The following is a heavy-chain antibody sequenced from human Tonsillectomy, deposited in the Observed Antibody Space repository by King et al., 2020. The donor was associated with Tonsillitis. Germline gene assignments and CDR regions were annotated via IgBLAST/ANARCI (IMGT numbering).Heavy chain of an antibody. J-gene: IGHJ4*02. D-gene: IGHD2/OR15-2a*01. CDR3: AKDFFPATFSYYFSH. CDR2: ISNSGETT. Sequence: VQLVESGGGLVQPGGSLRLSCAASGITFSHFAMTWVRQAPGKGLEWVSVISNSGETTYYTDSVRGRFTISIDNSKNTLYLQMNSLRAEDTAVYYCAKDFFPATFSYYFSHWGQGTLVTVSS. CDR1: GITFSHFA. V-gene: IGHV3-23*04.